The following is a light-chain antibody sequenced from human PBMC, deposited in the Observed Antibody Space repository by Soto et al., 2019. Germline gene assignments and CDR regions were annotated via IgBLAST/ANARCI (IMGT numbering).Light chain of an antibody. J-gene: IGLJ2*01. Sequence: QSALTQPASVSGSPGQSITISCTGTSSDVGSYNYVSWYQQHPGKAPKLMIYEVSNRPSGVSNRFSGSKSGNPASLTFSGLQAEDEAHYYGSSYTSSSTLVFGGGTRLT. CDR2: EVS. V-gene: IGLV2-14*01. CDR3: SSYTSSSTLV. CDR1: SSDVGSYNY.